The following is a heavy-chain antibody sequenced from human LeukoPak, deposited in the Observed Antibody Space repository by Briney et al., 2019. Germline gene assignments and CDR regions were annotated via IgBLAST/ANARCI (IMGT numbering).Heavy chain of an antibody. Sequence: ASVKVSCKASGYIFTGYFIHWVRQAPGQGLEWMGRINPNSGDTYHPQTFQGRVTMTRDTSINTAYMELGRLRSDDTAVYYCARDLSSTSNWELDYWGQGALVTVSS. CDR2: INPNSGDT. D-gene: IGHD7-27*01. V-gene: IGHV1-2*06. J-gene: IGHJ4*02. CDR1: GYIFTGYF. CDR3: ARDLSSTSNWELDY.